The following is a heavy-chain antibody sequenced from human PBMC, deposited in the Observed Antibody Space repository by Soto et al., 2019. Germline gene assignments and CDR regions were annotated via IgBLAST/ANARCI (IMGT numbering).Heavy chain of an antibody. CDR3: ARGHPGVEVKAPYY. Sequence: GGSLRLSGAASGFTVTSGSMSWVRQAPGRGLEWVPDIYSGGGTYYAGSVRGRFTISRDNPKNTLCLQMNSLRAEDTAVYYCARGHPGVEVKAPYYWGQGTLVNVSS. D-gene: IGHD3-3*01. CDR2: IYSGGGT. J-gene: IGHJ4*02. V-gene: IGHV3-53*01. CDR1: GFTVTSGS.